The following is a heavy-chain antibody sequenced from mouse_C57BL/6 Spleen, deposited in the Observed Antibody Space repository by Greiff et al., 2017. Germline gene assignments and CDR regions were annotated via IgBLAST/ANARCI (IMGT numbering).Heavy chain of an antibody. CDR1: GFTLSDYY. CDR2: ISNGGGST. J-gene: IGHJ4*01. D-gene: IGHD1-1*01. CDR3: ARRGLRKYSRDD. V-gene: IGHV5-12*01. Sequence: EVKLVESGGGLVQPGGSLKLSCAASGFTLSDYYMYWVRQTPEQRLAWVAYISNGGGSTSYPDTVKGRFPISRDKAKNTLYLQMSRLKSEDTAMYYCARRGLRKYSRDDWGQGTAVTVSS.